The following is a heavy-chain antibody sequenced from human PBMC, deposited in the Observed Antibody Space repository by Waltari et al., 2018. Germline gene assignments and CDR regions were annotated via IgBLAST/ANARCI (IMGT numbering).Heavy chain of an antibody. J-gene: IGHJ6*02. D-gene: IGHD3-22*01. CDR1: EFTFSSHA. V-gene: IGHV3-30*04. CDR2: ISYNGRNI. CDR3: ARDYCDRTNCHGMDV. Sequence: QVQLVESGGGVVQPGRSLSLSCAASEFTFSSHAMHWVRQAPGKGLEWVAVISYNGRNIYYVDSVKGRFTISRDNSKKTLYLQMNSLRAEDTAVYYCARDYCDRTNCHGMDVWGQGTTVTVSS.